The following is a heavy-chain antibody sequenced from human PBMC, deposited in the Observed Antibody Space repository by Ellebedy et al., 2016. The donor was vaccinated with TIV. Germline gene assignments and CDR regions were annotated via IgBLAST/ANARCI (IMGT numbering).Heavy chain of an antibody. V-gene: IGHV3-33*01. CDR3: ARDRETKGDTDMGLDY. CDR2: IWYDGSNK. CDR1: GFPFSSHG. D-gene: IGHD5-18*01. J-gene: IGHJ4*02. Sequence: PGGSLRLSCAPSGFPFSSHGMHWVRQAPGKGLEWVAVIWYDGSNKYYADSVKGRFTISRDNSKNTLYLQMNSLRAEDTAVYYCARDRETKGDTDMGLDYWGQGTLVTVSS.